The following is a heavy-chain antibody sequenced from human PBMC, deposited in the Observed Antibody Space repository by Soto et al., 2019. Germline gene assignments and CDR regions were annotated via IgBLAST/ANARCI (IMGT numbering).Heavy chain of an antibody. D-gene: IGHD3-22*01. CDR1: GFTFSSYA. CDR2: ISGSGGST. V-gene: IGHV3-23*01. Sequence: GGSLRLSCAASGFTFSSYAMSWVRQAPGKGLEWVSAISGSGGSTYYADSVKGRFTISRDNSKNKLYLQMNSLRAEDTAVCYCALHRPYYDDSSGYYFDDWGQGTLVTVSS. CDR3: ALHRPYYDDSSGYYFDD. J-gene: IGHJ4*02.